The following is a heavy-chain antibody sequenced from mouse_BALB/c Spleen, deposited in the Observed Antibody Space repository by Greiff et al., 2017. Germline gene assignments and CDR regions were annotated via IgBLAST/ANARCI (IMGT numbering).Heavy chain of an antibody. Sequence: ESGPGLVKPSQSLSLTCTVTGYSITSDYAWNWIRQFPGNKLEWMGYISYSGSTSYNPSLKSRISITRDTSKNQFFLQLNSVTTEDTATYYCARSATGFAYWGQGTLVTVSA. V-gene: IGHV3-2*02. J-gene: IGHJ3*01. CDR1: GYSITSDYA. CDR2: ISYSGST. CDR3: ARSATGFAY.